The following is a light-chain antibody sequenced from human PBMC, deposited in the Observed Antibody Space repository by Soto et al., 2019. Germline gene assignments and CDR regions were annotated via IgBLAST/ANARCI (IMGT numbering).Light chain of an antibody. CDR3: QQRGNWPLT. CDR1: QSVSSY. Sequence: ETVLTQSPATLSLSPGERATLSCRASQSVSSYVAWYQQKPGQAPRLLIYDASNRATGIPARFSGSGSGTDFTLTISSLEPEDFAVYYCQQRGNWPLTFGGGTKVEIK. CDR2: DAS. J-gene: IGKJ4*01. V-gene: IGKV3-11*01.